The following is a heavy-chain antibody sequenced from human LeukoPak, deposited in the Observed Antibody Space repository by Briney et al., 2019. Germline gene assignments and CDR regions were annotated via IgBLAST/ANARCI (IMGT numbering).Heavy chain of an antibody. CDR2: IYATGST. V-gene: IGHV4-61*02. Sequence: SETLSLTCTVSGGSISSGTYYWTWIRQPAGKGLEWIGRIYATGSTNYNPSLKSRVTMSTDTSKNQFSLKLSSVTAADTAVYYCARVTTGGYYNCWGQGTLVTVSS. D-gene: IGHD3-22*01. CDR3: ARVTTGGYYNC. CDR1: GGSISSGTYY. J-gene: IGHJ4*02.